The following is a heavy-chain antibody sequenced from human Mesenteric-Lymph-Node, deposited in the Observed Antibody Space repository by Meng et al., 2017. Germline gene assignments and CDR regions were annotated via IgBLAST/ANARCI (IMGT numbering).Heavy chain of an antibody. Sequence: GGSLSLSCAASGFTVSSYAMSWVRQAPGKGLEWVSAISGSGGSTYYADSVKGRFTISRDNSKNTVYLQMNSLRAEDTAVYYCAKDAHSGSSLYDFDYWGQGTLVTVSS. D-gene: IGHD1-26*01. CDR2: ISGSGGST. J-gene: IGHJ4*02. CDR3: AKDAHSGSSLYDFDY. CDR1: GFTVSSYA. V-gene: IGHV3-23*01.